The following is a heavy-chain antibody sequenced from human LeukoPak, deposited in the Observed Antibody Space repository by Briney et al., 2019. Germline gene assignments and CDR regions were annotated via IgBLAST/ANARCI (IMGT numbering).Heavy chain of an antibody. Sequence: PSETLSLTCAVYGGSFSGYYWSWIRQPPGKGLEWIGEINHSGSTNYNPSLKSRVAISVDTSKNQFSLKLSSVTAADTAVYYCARGSAPNYYDSSGYPTKTYAFDIWGQGTMVTVSS. J-gene: IGHJ3*02. D-gene: IGHD3-22*01. CDR2: INHSGST. CDR1: GGSFSGYY. CDR3: ARGSAPNYYDSSGYPTKTYAFDI. V-gene: IGHV4-34*01.